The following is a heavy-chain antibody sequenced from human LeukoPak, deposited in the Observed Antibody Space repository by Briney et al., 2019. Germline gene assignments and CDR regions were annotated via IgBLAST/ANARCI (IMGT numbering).Heavy chain of an antibody. J-gene: IGHJ4*02. Sequence: PSETLSLTCAVYGGSFSGYYWSWIRQPPGKGLEWIGEINHSGSTNYNPSLKSRVTISVDTSKNQFSLKLSPVTAADTAVYYCARHDLVWYYDILTGYYRGPPTPQPLYYFDYWGQGTLVTVSS. CDR1: GGSFSGYY. D-gene: IGHD3-9*01. V-gene: IGHV4-34*01. CDR2: INHSGST. CDR3: ARHDLVWYYDILTGYYRGPPTPQPLYYFDY.